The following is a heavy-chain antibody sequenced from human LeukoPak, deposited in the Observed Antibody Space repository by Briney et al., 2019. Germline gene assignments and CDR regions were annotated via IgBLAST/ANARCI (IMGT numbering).Heavy chain of an antibody. J-gene: IGHJ6*02. Sequence: GGSLRLSCAASGFTFSSYAMSWVRQAPGEGLEWVSDISGSGGSTYYADSVKGRFTISRDNFKKTLYLQMNSLRAEDTAVYYCARTTYYDILTGSYYYYGMDAWGQATTVTDSS. CDR2: ISGSGGST. V-gene: IGHV3-23*01. CDR1: GFTFSSYA. CDR3: ARTTYYDILTGSYYYYGMDA. D-gene: IGHD3-9*01.